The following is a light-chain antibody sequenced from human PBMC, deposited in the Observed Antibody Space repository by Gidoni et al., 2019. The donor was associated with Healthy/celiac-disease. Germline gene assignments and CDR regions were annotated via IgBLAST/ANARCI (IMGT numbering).Light chain of an antibody. V-gene: IGKV1-NL1*01. Sequence: DIQMTHSPSSLSASGGDRVTITFRASQGISNSLAWYQQKPGTAPKLLLYAASRLESGVTSRFSGSGSGTDYTLTISSLQHEDFATYYCQQYYSTTYTFGQGTKLEIK. CDR1: QGISNS. CDR3: QQYYSTTYT. CDR2: AAS. J-gene: IGKJ2*01.